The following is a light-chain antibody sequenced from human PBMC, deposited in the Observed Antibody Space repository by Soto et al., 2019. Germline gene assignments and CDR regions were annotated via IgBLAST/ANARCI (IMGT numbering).Light chain of an antibody. CDR1: SSDFGGYNY. Sequence: QSVLTQPPSASGSPGQSATISCTGTSSDFGGYNYVSWYQQHPGKAPKLMIYEVSKRPSGVPDRFSGSKSGNTASLTVSGLQAEDEADYYCSSYAGSNNPYVFGTGTKVTVL. CDR3: SSYAGSNNPYV. J-gene: IGLJ1*01. V-gene: IGLV2-8*01. CDR2: EVS.